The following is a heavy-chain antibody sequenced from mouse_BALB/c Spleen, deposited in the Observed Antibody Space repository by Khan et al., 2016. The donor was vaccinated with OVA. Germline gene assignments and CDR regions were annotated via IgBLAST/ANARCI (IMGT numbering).Heavy chain of an antibody. CDR1: GYTFTNNG. Sequence: QIQLVQSGPELKKPGETVKISCKASGYTFTNNGMNWVKQNPGKGLKWMGWINTYTGEPTYVDDFKGRFAFSLETSATTAYLQINNLKNEDTAKYFCASVGYAGTMDYWGQGTSVTVSS. V-gene: IGHV9-3-1*01. J-gene: IGHJ4*01. CDR3: ASVGYAGTMDY. D-gene: IGHD2-14*01. CDR2: INTYTGEP.